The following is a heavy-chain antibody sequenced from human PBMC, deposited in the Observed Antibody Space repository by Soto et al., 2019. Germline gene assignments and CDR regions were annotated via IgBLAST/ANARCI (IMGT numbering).Heavy chain of an antibody. CDR3: ARGVYYYDSSGYYLLDP. D-gene: IGHD3-22*01. V-gene: IGHV4-31*03. Sequence: SETLSLTCTVSGGSISSGGYYWSWIRQHPGKGLEWIGYIYYSGSTYYNPSLKSRVTISVDTSKNQFSLKLSSVTAADTAVYYCARGVYYYDSSGYYLLDPWGQGTLVTVSS. J-gene: IGHJ5*02. CDR2: IYYSGST. CDR1: GGSISSGGYY.